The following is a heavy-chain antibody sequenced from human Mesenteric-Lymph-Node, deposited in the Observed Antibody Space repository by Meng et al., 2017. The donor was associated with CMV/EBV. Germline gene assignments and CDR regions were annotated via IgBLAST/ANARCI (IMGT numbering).Heavy chain of an antibody. D-gene: IGHD3-9*01. V-gene: IGHV4-34*01. J-gene: IGHJ4*02. CDR2: VKHSEST. Sequence: QLRPGDGGLWRPSGTVTVSGAVYGGSLSRYSRSGMRQSPENRLVWIEEVKHSESTTYNPSFASRIIISVDTSTTQISMNMSSVTAADTAVYYCARGSSYDIVTGYFDYWCQGALVTVSS. CDR3: ARGSSYDIVTGYFDY. CDR1: GGSLSRYS.